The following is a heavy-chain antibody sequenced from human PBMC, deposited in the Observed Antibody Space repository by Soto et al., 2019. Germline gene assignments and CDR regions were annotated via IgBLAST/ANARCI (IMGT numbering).Heavy chain of an antibody. CDR2: ISWNSGSI. V-gene: IGHV3-9*01. Sequence: PGGSLRLSCAASGFTFDDYAMHWVRQAPGKGLEWVSGISWNSGSIGYADSVKGRFTIPRDNAKNSLYLQMNSLRAEDTALYYCAKDIVATYRYGMDVWGQGTTVTVSS. D-gene: IGHD5-12*01. J-gene: IGHJ6*02. CDR3: AKDIVATYRYGMDV. CDR1: GFTFDDYA.